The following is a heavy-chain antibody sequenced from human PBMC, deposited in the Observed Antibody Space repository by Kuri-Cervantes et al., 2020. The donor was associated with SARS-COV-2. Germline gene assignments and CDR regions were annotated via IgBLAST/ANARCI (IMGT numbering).Heavy chain of an antibody. V-gene: IGHV3-21*01. D-gene: IGHD5-18*01. CDR3: ARDTRRGYSYGYGFDY. J-gene: IGHJ4*02. CDR2: ISSSSSYI. CDR1: GFTFSSYS. Sequence: GGFLRLSCAASGFTFSSYSMNWVRQAPGKGLEWVSSISSSSSYIYYADSVKGRFTISRDNAKNSLYLQMNSLRAEDTAVYYRARDTRRGYSYGYGFDYWGQGTLVTVSS.